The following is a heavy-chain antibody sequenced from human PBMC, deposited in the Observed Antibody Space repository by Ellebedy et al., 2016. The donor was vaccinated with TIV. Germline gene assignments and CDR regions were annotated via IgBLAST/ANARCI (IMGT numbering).Heavy chain of an antibody. CDR1: GGSISSSNW. CDR3: ARLTPVAAAGPDYYYHSLDV. V-gene: IGHV4-4*02. D-gene: IGHD6-13*01. Sequence: SETLSLTCAVSGGSISSSNWWSWVRQPPGKGLEWIGEIYHSGSTNYNPSLKSRVTISVDKSTNQFSLKLRSVTAADTAVYYCARLTPVAAAGPDYYYHSLDVWGQGTTVTVSS. CDR2: IYHSGST. J-gene: IGHJ6*02.